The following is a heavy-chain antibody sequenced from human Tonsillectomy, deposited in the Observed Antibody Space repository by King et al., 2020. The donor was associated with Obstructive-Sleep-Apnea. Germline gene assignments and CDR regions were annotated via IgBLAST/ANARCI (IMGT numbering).Heavy chain of an antibody. Sequence: DVQLVESGGGLVQPGGSLRLSCAASGFTFSSYWMSWVRQAPGKGLEWVANIKQDGSEKYFVDSGKGRFTISRDNAKNSLYLQMNSLRAEDTAVYYCARVGRPAPAFDIWGQGTMVTVSS. D-gene: IGHD2-15*01. CDR3: ARVGRPAPAFDI. CDR2: IKQDGSEK. CDR1: GFTFSSYW. V-gene: IGHV3-7*01. J-gene: IGHJ3*02.